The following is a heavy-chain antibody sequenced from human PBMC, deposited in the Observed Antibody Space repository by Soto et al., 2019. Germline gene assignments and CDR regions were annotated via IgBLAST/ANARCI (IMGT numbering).Heavy chain of an antibody. CDR2: IRSKTDGGTP. Sequence: EVQLVESGGGLVKPGESLRLSCAASGFTFTNAWMNWVRQAPGKGLEWVGCIRSKTDGGTPDYAAPVKGRFTISRGDSKNTLYGQMNSLKDEDKGIYYSTTKKGYWGQGTLVPVSS. CDR3: TTKKGY. CDR1: GFTFTNAW. J-gene: IGHJ4*02. V-gene: IGHV3-15*07.